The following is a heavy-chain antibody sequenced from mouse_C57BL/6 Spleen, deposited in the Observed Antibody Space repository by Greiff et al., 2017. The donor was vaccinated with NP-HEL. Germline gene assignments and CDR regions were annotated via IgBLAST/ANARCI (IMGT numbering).Heavy chain of an antibody. CDR1: GYTFTSYT. D-gene: IGHD1-1*01. CDR3: ARGGYYGSSYHWYFDV. V-gene: IGHV1-4*01. J-gene: IGHJ1*03. Sequence: VQLQQSGAELARPGTSVKMSCKASGYTFTSYTMHWVKQRPGQGLEWIGYINPSSGYTKYNQKFKDKATLTADKSSSTAYMQLSSRTSEDSAVYYCARGGYYGSSYHWYFDVWGTGTTVTVSS. CDR2: INPSSGYT.